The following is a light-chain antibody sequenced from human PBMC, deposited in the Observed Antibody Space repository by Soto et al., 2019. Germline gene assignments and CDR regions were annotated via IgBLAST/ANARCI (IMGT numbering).Light chain of an antibody. V-gene: IGKV1-9*01. CDR3: KQLKSYPLS. CDR1: QDISSY. CDR2: AAS. J-gene: IGKJ4*01. Sequence: DIQLTQSPSFLSASVGDRVTITCRTSQDISSYLAWYQQKPGKAPQLLISAASTLKSGVPSRFRGSGSGTEFTLTISSLQAEDFATYYCKQLKSYPLSFGGGTKVEI.